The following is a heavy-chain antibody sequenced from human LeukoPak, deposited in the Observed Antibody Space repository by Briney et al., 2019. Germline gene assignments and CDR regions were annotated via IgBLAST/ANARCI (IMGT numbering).Heavy chain of an antibody. Sequence: PSETLSLTCTVSGGSISSYYWSWIRQPAGKGLEWIGRIYTSGSTNYNPSLKSRVTMSVDTSKNQCSLKLTSVTAADTAVYYCARSPRRVTATIYFDYWGQGTLVTASS. J-gene: IGHJ4*02. CDR3: ARSPRRVTATIYFDY. V-gene: IGHV4-4*07. CDR1: GGSISSYY. CDR2: IYTSGST. D-gene: IGHD2-21*02.